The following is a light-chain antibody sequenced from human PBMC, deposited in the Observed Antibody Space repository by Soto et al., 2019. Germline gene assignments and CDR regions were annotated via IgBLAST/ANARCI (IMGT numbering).Light chain of an antibody. Sequence: ETVMTQSPATLSVSPGERATLSCRARQSVRSNLAWYQQIPGQAPRLLIYDASTGATGIPARFSGSGSGTEFTLTISSLQSEDFAVYYCQQYNEWPLTFGGGTKVDIK. V-gene: IGKV3-15*01. CDR2: DAS. CDR3: QQYNEWPLT. CDR1: QSVRSN. J-gene: IGKJ4*01.